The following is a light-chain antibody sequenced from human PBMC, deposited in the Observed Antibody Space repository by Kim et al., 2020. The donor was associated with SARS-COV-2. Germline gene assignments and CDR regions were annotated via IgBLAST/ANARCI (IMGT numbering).Light chain of an antibody. CDR1: QSVSSSY. V-gene: IGKV3-20*01. J-gene: IGKJ4*01. CDR3: QQYGSSLTLT. CDR2: GAS. Sequence: SPGERATRSCRASQSVSSSYLAWYQQKPGQAPRLLIYGASSRATGIPDRFSGSGSGTDFTLTISRLEPEDFAVYYCQQYGSSLTLTFGGGTKVDIK.